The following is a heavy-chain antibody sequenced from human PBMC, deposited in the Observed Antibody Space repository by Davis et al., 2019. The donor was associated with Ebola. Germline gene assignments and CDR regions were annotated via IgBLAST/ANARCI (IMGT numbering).Heavy chain of an antibody. J-gene: IGHJ4*02. CDR1: GFTFSSYG. Sequence: PGGSLRLSCAASGFTFSSYGMHWVRQAPGKGLEWVAVIWYDGSNKYYADSVKGRFTISRDNSKNTLYLQMNSLRAEDTAVYYCARQYSSSSLYYFDYWGQGTLVTVSS. V-gene: IGHV3-33*01. CDR3: ARQYSSSSLYYFDY. CDR2: IWYDGSNK. D-gene: IGHD6-6*01.